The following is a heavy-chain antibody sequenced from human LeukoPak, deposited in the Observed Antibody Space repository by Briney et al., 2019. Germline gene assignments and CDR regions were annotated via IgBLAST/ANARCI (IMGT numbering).Heavy chain of an antibody. V-gene: IGHV4-59*11. J-gene: IGHJ6*03. CDR3: VRTYYDFWSGLSGYYYYMDV. D-gene: IGHD3-3*01. Sequence: PETLSLTCTVSGGSISSHYWSWIRQPPGKGLEWIGYIYYSGSTNYNPSLKSRVTISVDTSKNQFSLKLSSVTAADTAVYYCVRTYYDFWSGLSGYYYYMDVWGKGTTVTVSS. CDR1: GGSISSHY. CDR2: IYYSGST.